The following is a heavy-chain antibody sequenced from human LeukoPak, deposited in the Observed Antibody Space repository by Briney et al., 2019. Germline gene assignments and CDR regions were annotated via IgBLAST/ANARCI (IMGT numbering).Heavy chain of an antibody. CDR3: ARGRSYDFWSGPIPPYGMDV. V-gene: IGHV1-8*01. J-gene: IGHJ6*02. Sequence: ASVKVSCKASGSTFTSYDINWVRQATGQGLEWMGWMNPNSGNTGYAQKFQGRVTMTRNTSISTAYMELSSLRSEDTAVYYCARGRSYDFWSGPIPPYGMDVWGQGTTVTVSS. CDR1: GSTFTSYD. CDR2: MNPNSGNT. D-gene: IGHD3-3*01.